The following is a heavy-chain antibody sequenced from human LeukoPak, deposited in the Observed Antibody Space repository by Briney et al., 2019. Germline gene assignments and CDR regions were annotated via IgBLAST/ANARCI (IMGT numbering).Heavy chain of an antibody. CDR1: GFTVSSYA. J-gene: IGHJ4*02. V-gene: IGHV3-23*01. Sequence: GGSLRRSCAATGFTVSSYAMSWVRQAPGKGLELISAISGSGGSTYYADSVKGRFTLSRDNSKNTLYLQMNSLRAEDTAVYYCAKVLPGATYSPFDYWGQGTLVTVSS. CDR3: AKVLPGATYSPFDY. D-gene: IGHD1-26*01. CDR2: ISGSGGST.